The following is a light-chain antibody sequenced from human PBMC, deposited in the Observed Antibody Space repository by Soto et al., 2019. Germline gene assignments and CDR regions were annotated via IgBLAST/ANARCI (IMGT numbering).Light chain of an antibody. CDR1: QSVLYRSNNKNY. Sequence: DIVMTQSPDSLAVSLGESATINCKSSQSVLYRSNNKNYLAWYQHKPGQPPKLLIYWASTRESGVPDRFSGSGSGTDFTLTISSLQAEDVAVYYCQQYDSSPRTFGQGTKVDIK. CDR2: WAS. CDR3: QQYDSSPRT. J-gene: IGKJ1*01. V-gene: IGKV4-1*01.